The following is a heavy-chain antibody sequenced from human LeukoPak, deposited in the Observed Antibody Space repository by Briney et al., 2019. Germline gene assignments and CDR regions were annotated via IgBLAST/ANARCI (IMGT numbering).Heavy chain of an antibody. J-gene: IGHJ4*02. CDR3: ARDGDYGTGSYYRGCIDY. CDR2: INPHSGAT. CDR1: GYTFTGYY. Sequence: ASVKVSCKASGYTFTGYYIHWVRQAPGQGPEWMGWINPHSGATNYAQKFQGRVTMTRDTSISTAYLDLSSLRSDDTAVYYCARDGDYGTGSYYRGCIDYWGQGTLVTVSS. D-gene: IGHD3-10*01. V-gene: IGHV1-2*02.